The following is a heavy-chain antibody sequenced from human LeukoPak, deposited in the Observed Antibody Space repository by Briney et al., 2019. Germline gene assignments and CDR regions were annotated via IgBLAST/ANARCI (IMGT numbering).Heavy chain of an antibody. Sequence: PGGSLRLSCAGSGFSVSGNYMSWVRQAPGKGLEWVSVIYSGGTTYYADSVKGRFTISRDNSKNTMYLQMNSLRAEDTAVYYCAREISDFFDTSGAFDIWGQGTMVTVSS. CDR1: GFSVSGNY. V-gene: IGHV3-53*01. CDR3: AREISDFFDTSGAFDI. J-gene: IGHJ3*02. D-gene: IGHD3-22*01. CDR2: IYSGGTT.